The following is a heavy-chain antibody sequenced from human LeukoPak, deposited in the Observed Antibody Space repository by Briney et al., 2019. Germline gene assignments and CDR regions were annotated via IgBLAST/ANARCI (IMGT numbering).Heavy chain of an antibody. Sequence: SETLSLTCAVYGGSFSGYYWSWIRQPPGKGLEWIGEINHSGSTNYNPSLKSRVTISVDTSKNQFSLKLSSVTAAATAVYYCARRRVYYDSSGYYYQQRGYFDYWGQGTLVTVSS. CDR1: GGSFSGYY. D-gene: IGHD3-22*01. CDR3: ARRRVYYDSSGYYYQQRGYFDY. J-gene: IGHJ4*02. CDR2: INHSGST. V-gene: IGHV4-34*01.